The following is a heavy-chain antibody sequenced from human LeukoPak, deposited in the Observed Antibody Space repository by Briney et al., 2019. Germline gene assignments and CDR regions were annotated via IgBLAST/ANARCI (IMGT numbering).Heavy chain of an antibody. CDR2: ISAYNGNT. J-gene: IGHJ6*03. D-gene: IGHD2-15*01. V-gene: IGHV1-18*01. CDR3: ASRGLDCSGGSCYGYYYYYMDV. CDR1: GYTFTSYG. Sequence: ASVKVSCKASGYTFTSYGISWVRQAPGQGLEWMGWISAYNGNTNYAQKLQGRVTMTTDTSTSTAYMELRSLRSDDTAVYYCASRGLDCSGGSCYGYYYYYMDVWGKGTTVTVSS.